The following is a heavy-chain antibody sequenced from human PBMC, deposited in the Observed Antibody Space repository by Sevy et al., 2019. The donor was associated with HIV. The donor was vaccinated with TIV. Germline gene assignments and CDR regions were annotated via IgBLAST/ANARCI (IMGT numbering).Heavy chain of an antibody. Sequence: SETLSLTCAAYGGSFSGYYWSWIRQPPGKGLEWIGEINYSGSTNYNPSLKSRVTISGDTSKNQLSLKVRHVTAADTAVYYCARHCSSTSCSHAFDIWGQGTMVTVSS. J-gene: IGHJ3*02. CDR1: GGSFSGYY. CDR3: ARHCSSTSCSHAFDI. D-gene: IGHD2-2*01. V-gene: IGHV4-34*01. CDR2: INYSGST.